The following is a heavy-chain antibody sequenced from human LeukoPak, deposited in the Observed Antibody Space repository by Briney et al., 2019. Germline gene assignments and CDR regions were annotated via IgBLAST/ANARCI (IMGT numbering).Heavy chain of an antibody. CDR2: IYYSGST. D-gene: IGHD4-17*01. CDR3: AREYGDYVGNWFDP. J-gene: IGHJ5*02. V-gene: IGHV4-59*01. CDR1: GGSISSYY. Sequence: SETLSLTCTVSGGSISSYYWSWIRQPPGKGLEWIGYIYYSGSTNYNPSLKSRVTISVDTSKNQFSLKLSSATAADTAVYYCAREYGDYVGNWFDPWGQGTLVTVSS.